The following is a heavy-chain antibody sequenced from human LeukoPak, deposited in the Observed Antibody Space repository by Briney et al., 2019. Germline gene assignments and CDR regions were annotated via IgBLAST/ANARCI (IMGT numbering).Heavy chain of an antibody. V-gene: IGHV1-2*02. CDR1: GYMFTGYS. D-gene: IGHD1-26*01. CDR2: INPNTGDT. Sequence: ASVKVSCKTSGYMFTGYSLHWVRQAPGQGLEWMGWINPNTGDTDSAQQFQGRVTMTRDTSITTVYMELSRLRPDDTAIYYCAYMPESYRTNDAFEIWGQGTMVSVSS. J-gene: IGHJ3*02. CDR3: AYMPESYRTNDAFEI.